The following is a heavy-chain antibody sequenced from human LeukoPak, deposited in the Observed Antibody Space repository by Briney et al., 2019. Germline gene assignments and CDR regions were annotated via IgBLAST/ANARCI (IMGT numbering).Heavy chain of an antibody. Sequence: ASVKVSCKASGYTFTSYDINWVRQATGQGLEWMGWMNPNSGNTGYAQKFQGRVTMTRNTSISAAYMELSSLRSEDTAVYYCARRPSKYYDILTGYYRSEFDYWGQGTLVTVSS. CDR1: GYTFTSYD. CDR2: MNPNSGNT. J-gene: IGHJ4*02. D-gene: IGHD3-9*01. CDR3: ARRPSKYYDILTGYYRSEFDY. V-gene: IGHV1-8*01.